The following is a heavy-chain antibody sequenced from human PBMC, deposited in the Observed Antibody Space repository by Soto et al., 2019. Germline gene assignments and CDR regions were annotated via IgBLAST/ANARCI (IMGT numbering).Heavy chain of an antibody. V-gene: IGHV1-69*12. CDR1: GGTFSSYA. J-gene: IGHJ5*02. CDR2: IIPIFGTA. D-gene: IGHD6-19*01. CDR3: ASRKSSGWVSSNWFDP. Sequence: QVQLVQSGAEVKKPGSSVKVSCKASGGTFSSYAISWVLQAPGQGLEWMGGIIPIFGTANYAQKFQGRVTITADESTSTAYMELSSLRSEDTAVYYCASRKSSGWVSSNWFDPWGQGTLVTVSS.